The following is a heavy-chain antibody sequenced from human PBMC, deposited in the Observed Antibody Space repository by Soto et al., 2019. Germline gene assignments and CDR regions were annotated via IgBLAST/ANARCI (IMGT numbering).Heavy chain of an antibody. CDR2: ISAYNGYT. CDR1: GYTFNGYA. CDR3: ARVLQWSPPDY. Sequence: QVLLVQSGAEVKKPGASVRVSCKTSGYTFNGYAISWVRQAPGQGLEWMGWISAYNGYTNYAQMFQGRLTMTTDTSTNIAYMELRSLRSDDTAIYYCARVLQWSPPDYWGQGTLVSVSS. D-gene: IGHD4-4*01. V-gene: IGHV1-18*01. J-gene: IGHJ4*02.